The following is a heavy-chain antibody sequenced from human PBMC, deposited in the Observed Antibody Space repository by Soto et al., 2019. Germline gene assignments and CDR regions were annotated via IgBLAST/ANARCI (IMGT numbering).Heavy chain of an antibody. CDR2: VIPVLKTA. V-gene: IGHV1-69*11. CDR1: GGTFSNSP. CDR3: ARSRFVVGVTEDYYGIDV. D-gene: IGHD2-15*01. J-gene: IGHJ6*02. Sequence: QVQVVQSGAEVKKPGSSVKVSCKSSGGTFSNSPISWVRQAPGQGLEWVGGVIPVLKTANYAQKFQGRVTITADESTNTAYMGLTSLRSGDTAVYYCARSRFVVGVTEDYYGIDVWGQGTTVTVSS.